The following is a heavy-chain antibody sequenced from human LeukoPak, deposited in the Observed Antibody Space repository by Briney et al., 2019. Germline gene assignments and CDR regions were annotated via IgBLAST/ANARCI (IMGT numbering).Heavy chain of an antibody. V-gene: IGHV3-74*01. CDR2: TYSDGSDT. J-gene: IGHJ4*02. CDR1: GFTFSSYW. D-gene: IGHD6-25*01. Sequence: GGSLRLSCAASGFTFSSYWMHWVRQAPGKGLVWVSRTYSDGSDTGYADSVKGRFTISRDNANNTLYLQMNSLRAEDTALYYCARDVGIAAPGLLYWGQGTLVTVSS. CDR3: ARDVGIAAPGLLY.